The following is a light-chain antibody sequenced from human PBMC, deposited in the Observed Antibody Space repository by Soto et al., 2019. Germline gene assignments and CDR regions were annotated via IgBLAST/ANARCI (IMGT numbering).Light chain of an antibody. J-gene: IGLJ1*01. CDR2: EVT. Sequence: QSVLTQPPSASGSPGQSVTISCTGTSSDVGKYNYVSWYRQHPGKAPKLLIYEVTKRPSGVPDRFSGSKSGNTASLTVSGLQAEDEADYYCASYAGSNNFEVFGTGTKVTVL. CDR3: ASYAGSNNFEV. V-gene: IGLV2-8*01. CDR1: SSDVGKYNY.